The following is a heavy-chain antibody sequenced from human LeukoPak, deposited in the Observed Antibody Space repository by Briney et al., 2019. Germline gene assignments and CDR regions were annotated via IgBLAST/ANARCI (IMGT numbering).Heavy chain of an antibody. CDR2: IDPNSGGT. V-gene: IGHV1-2*02. D-gene: IGHD6-19*01. CDR1: GYTFTGYY. Sequence: ASVKVSCKASGYTFTGYYMHWVRQAPGQGLEWMGWIDPNSGGTNYAQKFQGRVTMTRDTSISTAYMELSRLRSDDTAVYYCARDHEYSSGWYEIEGGYFDYWGQGTLATVSS. J-gene: IGHJ4*02. CDR3: ARDHEYSSGWYEIEGGYFDY.